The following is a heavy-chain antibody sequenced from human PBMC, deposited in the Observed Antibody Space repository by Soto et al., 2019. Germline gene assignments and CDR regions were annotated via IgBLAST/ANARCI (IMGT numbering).Heavy chain of an antibody. CDR3: AKSAEVVFAPIDY. J-gene: IGHJ4*02. D-gene: IGHD2-15*01. V-gene: IGHV3-9*01. Sequence: GGSLRLSCAASGFTFDDYAMHWVRLAPGKGLEWVSGISWNSGSIGYADSVKGRFTISRDNAKNSLYLQMNSLRAEDTALYYCAKSAEVVFAPIDYWGQGTLVTVSS. CDR1: GFTFDDYA. CDR2: ISWNSGSI.